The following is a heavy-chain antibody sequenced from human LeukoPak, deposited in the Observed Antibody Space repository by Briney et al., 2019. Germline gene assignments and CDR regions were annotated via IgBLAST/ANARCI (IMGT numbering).Heavy chain of an antibody. V-gene: IGHV3-30*01. CDR3: ARDSFDFSRPESGRIADLPDY. CDR1: GFTFSSHA. J-gene: IGHJ4*02. D-gene: IGHD3-3*01. Sequence: PGGSLRLSCAASGFTFSSHAMYWVRQAPGKGLDWVAVISFDGSDKFYAESVRGRFTISRDDSKNTLYLQMTSLRAEDTSVYYCARDSFDFSRPESGRIADLPDYWGQGTLVTVSS. CDR2: ISFDGSDK.